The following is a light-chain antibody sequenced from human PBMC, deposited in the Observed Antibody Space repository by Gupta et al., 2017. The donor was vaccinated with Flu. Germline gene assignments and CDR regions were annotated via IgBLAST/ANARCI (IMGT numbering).Light chain of an antibody. CDR1: SSDVGGYNY. J-gene: IGLJ3*02. Sequence: QSALTQPASMSGSPGQSITISCTGTSSDVGGYNYVSWYQQHPGKAPKLMIFEVSNRPSGVSSRFSGSKSGNTASLTISGLQAEDEADYYCNSYTRSSIPGWVFGGGTKLTVL. CDR3: NSYTRSSIPGWV. V-gene: IGLV2-14*01. CDR2: EVS.